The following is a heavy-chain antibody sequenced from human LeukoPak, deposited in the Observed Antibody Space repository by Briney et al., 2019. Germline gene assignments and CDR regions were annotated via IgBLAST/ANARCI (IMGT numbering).Heavy chain of an antibody. CDR1: GGTFSSYA. D-gene: IGHD3-22*01. J-gene: IGHJ4*02. CDR2: ILPIFGTA. CDR3: ARDSGYYDSSGYYPFEY. Sequence: SVKVSCKASGGTFSSYAISWVRQAPGQGLEWMGGILPIFGTANYAQEFQGRVTITADESTSTAYMELSSLRSEDTAVYYCARDSGYYDSSGYYPFEYWGQGTLVTVSS. V-gene: IGHV1-69*01.